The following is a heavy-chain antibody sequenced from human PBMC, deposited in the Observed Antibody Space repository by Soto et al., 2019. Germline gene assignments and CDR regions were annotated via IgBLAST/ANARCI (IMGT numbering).Heavy chain of an antibody. CDR1: GFTFSIYN. CDR3: ASPGIAAAGLWAVTGPVKYFQH. Sequence: PGGSLRLSCEASGFTFSIYNMNWVRQAPGKGLEWVSYISSRSGLITYADSVKGRFTISRDNAKSSLYLQMNSLRAEDTAVYYCASPGIAAAGLWAVTGPVKYFQHWGQGTLVTVSS. D-gene: IGHD6-13*01. V-gene: IGHV3-21*05. CDR2: ISSRSGLI. J-gene: IGHJ1*01.